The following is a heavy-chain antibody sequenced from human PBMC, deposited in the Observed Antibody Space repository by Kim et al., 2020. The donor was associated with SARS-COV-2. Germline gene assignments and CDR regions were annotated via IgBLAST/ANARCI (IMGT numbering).Heavy chain of an antibody. CDR1: GFTFSSYA. V-gene: IGHV3-30*04. CDR3: ARDVYGVGLDY. J-gene: IGHJ4*02. D-gene: IGHD4-17*01. Sequence: GGSLRLSCAASGFTFSSYAMHWVRQAPGKGLEWVAVISYDGSNKYYADSVKGRFTISRDNSKNTLYLQMNSLRAEDTAVYYCARDVYGVGLDYWGQGTLVTVSS. CDR2: ISYDGSNK.